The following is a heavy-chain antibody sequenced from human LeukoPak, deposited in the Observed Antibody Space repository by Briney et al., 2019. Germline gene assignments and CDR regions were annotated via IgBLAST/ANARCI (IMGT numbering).Heavy chain of an antibody. J-gene: IGHJ4*02. V-gene: IGHV4-30-4*01. D-gene: IGHD6-13*01. CDR2: IYYSGST. CDR1: GGSISSGDYY. Sequence: SETLSLTCTVSGGSISSGDYYWSWIHQPPGKGLEWIGYIYYSGSTYYNPSLKSRVTISVDTSKNQFSLKLSSVTAADTAVYYCARAAAAILVNYWGQGTLVTVSS. CDR3: ARAAAAILVNY.